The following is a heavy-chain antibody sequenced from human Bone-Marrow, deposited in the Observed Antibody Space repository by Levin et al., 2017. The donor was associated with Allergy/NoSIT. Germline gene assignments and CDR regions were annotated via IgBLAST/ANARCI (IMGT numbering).Heavy chain of an antibody. V-gene: IGHV3-11*01. D-gene: IGHD3-22*01. J-gene: IGHJ4*02. CDR1: GFTFSDYQ. Sequence: GESLKISCAGSGFTFSDYQMSWIRQAPGKGLEWVSHISSSGSTTYYADSVKGRFTISRDNAKNSLYLQMSSLRAEDTAVYYCARERLDYFDSSGYYGNFDYWGQGTLVTVSS. CDR2: ISSSGSTT. CDR3: ARERLDYFDSSGYYGNFDY.